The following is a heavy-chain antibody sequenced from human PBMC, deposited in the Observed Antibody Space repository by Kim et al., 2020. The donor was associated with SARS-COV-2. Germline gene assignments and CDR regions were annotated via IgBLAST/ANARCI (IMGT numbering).Heavy chain of an antibody. CDR3: ASHARQWLNFDY. CDR2: IYYSGST. Sequence: SETLSLTCTVSGGSISSYYWSWIRQPPGKGLEWIGYIYYSGSTNYNPSLKSRVTISVDTSKNQFSLKLSSVTAADTAVYYCASHARQWLNFDYWGQGTLVTVSS. D-gene: IGHD6-19*01. V-gene: IGHV4-59*01. CDR1: GGSISSYY. J-gene: IGHJ4*02.